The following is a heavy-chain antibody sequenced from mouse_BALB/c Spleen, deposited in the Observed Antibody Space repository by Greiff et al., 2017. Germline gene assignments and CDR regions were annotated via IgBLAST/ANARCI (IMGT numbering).Heavy chain of an antibody. D-gene: IGHD3-2*01. J-gene: IGHJ3*01. Sequence: EVKLMESGAELVRSGASVKLSCTASGFNIKDYYMHWVKQRPEQGLEWIGWIDPENGDTEYAPKFQGKATMTADTSSNTAYLQLSSLTSEDTAVYYCNARSDSSGWWFAYWGQGTLVTVSA. CDR3: NARSDSSGWWFAY. CDR1: GFNIKDYY. CDR2: IDPENGDT. V-gene: IGHV14-4*02.